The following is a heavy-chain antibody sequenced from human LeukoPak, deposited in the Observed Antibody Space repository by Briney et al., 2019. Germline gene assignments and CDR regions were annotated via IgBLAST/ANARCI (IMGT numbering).Heavy chain of an antibody. CDR2: IYSDGTT. J-gene: IGHJ3*02. CDR1: GFTFDDYA. Sequence: GGSLRLSCAVSGFTFDDYAMHWVRQVPGKGLEWVSEIYSDGTTYYAASVKGRFSISRDNSKNTVYLEMNSLRGEDTAIYYCTRDLREHGVFDIWGQGTMVTVSS. CDR3: TRDLREHGVFDI. D-gene: IGHD1-26*01. V-gene: IGHV3-53*01.